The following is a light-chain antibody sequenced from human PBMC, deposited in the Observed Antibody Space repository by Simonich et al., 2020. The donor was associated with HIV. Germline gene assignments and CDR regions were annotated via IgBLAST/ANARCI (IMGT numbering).Light chain of an antibody. J-gene: IGKJ2*01. Sequence: EIVLTQSPATLSVSPGERATLSCRASQSVSSNVAWYQQKPGQPPKLLIYWASTRQSGVPDRFSGSGSGTHFTLTISSLQAEDVAVYYCQQYYVTPYTFGQGTKLEIK. CDR2: WAS. V-gene: IGKV3-15*01. CDR1: QSVSSN. CDR3: QQYYVTPYT.